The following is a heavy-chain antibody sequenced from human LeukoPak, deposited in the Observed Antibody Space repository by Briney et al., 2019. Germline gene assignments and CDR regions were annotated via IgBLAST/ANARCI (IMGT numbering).Heavy chain of an antibody. D-gene: IGHD6-13*01. V-gene: IGHV4-59*08. CDR3: ARPLFAGPAAAGDDAFDI. J-gene: IGHJ3*02. CDR1: GGSISSYY. CDR2: IYYSGST. Sequence: NPSETLSLTCTVSGGSISSYYWSWIRQPPGKGLEWMGYIYYSGSTNYNPSLKSRVTISVDTSKNQFSLKLSSVTAADTAVYYCARPLFAGPAAAGDDAFDIWGQGTMVTVSS.